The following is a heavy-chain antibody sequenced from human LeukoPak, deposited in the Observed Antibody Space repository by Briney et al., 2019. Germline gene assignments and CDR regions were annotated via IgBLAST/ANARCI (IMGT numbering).Heavy chain of an antibody. D-gene: IGHD2-2*01. V-gene: IGHV3-23*01. J-gene: IGHJ4*02. CDR3: AKDYPEGRIVVVPAAIQVTDY. CDR2: ISGRGRST. Sequence: GGSLRLFCAASGFTFSSYAMRWVRQAPGKGLEGVSAISGRGRSTYYADTVKGRFTISRENSKNTLYLQMDRLRAEDTAVYYCAKDYPEGRIVVVPAAIQVTDYWDQRTLVTLSS. CDR1: GFTFSSYA.